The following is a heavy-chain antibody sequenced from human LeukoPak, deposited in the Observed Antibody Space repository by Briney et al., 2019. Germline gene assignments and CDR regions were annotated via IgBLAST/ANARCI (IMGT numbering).Heavy chain of an antibody. CDR1: GFTLRSYT. CDR3: ARGHDYGDYEGGY. D-gene: IGHD4-17*01. J-gene: IGHJ4*02. Sequence: PGGSLRLSCAASGFTLRSYTMNWVRQAPGKGLEWVSPIGISSNKIYYADSVKGRFTISRDNAKNSLYLQMNSLRAEDTAVYYCARGHDYGDYEGGYWGQGTLVTVSS. CDR2: IGISSNKI. V-gene: IGHV3-21*01.